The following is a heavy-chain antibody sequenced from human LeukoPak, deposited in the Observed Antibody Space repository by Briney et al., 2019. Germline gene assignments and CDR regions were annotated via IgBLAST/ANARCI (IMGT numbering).Heavy chain of an antibody. Sequence: SQTLSLTCTVSGGSISSGGYSWSWIRQHPGKGLEWIGYIYYSGSTYYNPSLKSRVTISVDTSKNQFSLKLSSVTAADTAVYYCARVHNRHVAVGKWGQGTLVTVSS. CDR2: IYYSGST. CDR3: ARVHNRHVAVGK. V-gene: IGHV4-31*03. CDR1: GGSISSGGYS. D-gene: IGHD2-21*01. J-gene: IGHJ4*02.